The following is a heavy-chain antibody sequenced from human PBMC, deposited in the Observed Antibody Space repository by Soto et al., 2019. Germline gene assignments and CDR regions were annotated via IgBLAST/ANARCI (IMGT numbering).Heavy chain of an antibody. V-gene: IGHV4-59*01. CDR3: ARAGGGLCLGELSRAVNWFDS. Sequence: PSETLSLTCTVSGGSISSYYWSWIRQPPGKGLEWIGYIYYSGSTNYNPSLKSRVTTSVDTSKNQFSLKLSSVTAADTAVYYCARAGGGLCLGELSRAVNWFDSWGQGTLVTVSS. J-gene: IGHJ5*01. CDR2: IYYSGST. CDR1: GGSISSYY. D-gene: IGHD3-16*02.